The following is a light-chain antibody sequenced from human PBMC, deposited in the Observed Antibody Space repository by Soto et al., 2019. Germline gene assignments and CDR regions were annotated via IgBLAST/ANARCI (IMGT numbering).Light chain of an antibody. CDR3: LQHNKYTIT. CDR2: AXS. Sequence: VICMTQSPSLLTASTGDRVTVGXRMSQGISSYLAWYQKEPGXAPEXXXYAXSTWQSGVPSRLSGSGSGTDFTLPISCLQSEYCATYYCLQHNKYTITFGQGTRLEIK. CDR1: QGISSY. J-gene: IGKJ5*01. V-gene: IGKV1D-8*01.